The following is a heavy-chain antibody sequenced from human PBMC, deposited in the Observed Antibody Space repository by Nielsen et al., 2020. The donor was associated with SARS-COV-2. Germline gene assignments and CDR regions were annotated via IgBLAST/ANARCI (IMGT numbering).Heavy chain of an antibody. D-gene: IGHD4-17*01. CDR2: ISSSSNYI. J-gene: IGHJ4*02. V-gene: IGHV3-21*01. CDR3: APRPLHGGDYPGY. Sequence: GGSLRLSCAASGFSFSSYSMNWVRQAPGKGLEWVSSISSSSNYIYYADSVKGRFTISRDNAKNSLYLQMNSLRDEDTAVYYCAPRPLHGGDYPGYWGQGTLVTVSS. CDR1: GFSFSSYS.